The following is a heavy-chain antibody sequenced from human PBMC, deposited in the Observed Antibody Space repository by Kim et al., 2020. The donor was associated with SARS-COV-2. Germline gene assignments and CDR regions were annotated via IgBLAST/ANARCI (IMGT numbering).Heavy chain of an antibody. Sequence: STPTHKTRVPIPVDPSKNQFSLKLSSVTAADTAVYYCARVDSSGYYSLDYWGQGTLVTVSS. V-gene: IGHV4-34*13. D-gene: IGHD3-22*01. CDR3: ARVDSSGYYSLDY. J-gene: IGHJ4*02.